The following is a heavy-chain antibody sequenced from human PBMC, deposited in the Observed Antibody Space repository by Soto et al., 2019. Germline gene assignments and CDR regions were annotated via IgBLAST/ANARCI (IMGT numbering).Heavy chain of an antibody. CDR2: IYWDDDK. J-gene: IGHJ4*02. D-gene: IGHD6-13*01. Sequence: QITLKESGPPLVKPTQTLTLTCTFSGFSLSTSGVGVGWIRQPPGKALEWLALIYWDDDKRYSPSLKSRLTIPKDTSKNQVVLTMTNMDPVDTATYYCAHSVSSSWYWCFDYWGQGTLVTVSS. CDR3: AHSVSSSWYWCFDY. V-gene: IGHV2-5*02. CDR1: GFSLSTSGVG.